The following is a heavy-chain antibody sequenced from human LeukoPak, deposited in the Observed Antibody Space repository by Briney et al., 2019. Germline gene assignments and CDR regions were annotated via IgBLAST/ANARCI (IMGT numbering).Heavy chain of an antibody. CDR1: GYTFTSYG. D-gene: IGHD3-3*01. J-gene: IGHJ3*02. CDR2: INPNSGGT. V-gene: IGHV1-2*02. Sequence: SVKVSCKASGYTFTSYGISWVRQAPGQGLEWMGWINPNSGGTNYAQKFQGRVTMTRDTSISTAYMELSRLRSDDTAVYYCARGPPISSISFDIWGQGTMVTVSS. CDR3: ARGPPISSISFDI.